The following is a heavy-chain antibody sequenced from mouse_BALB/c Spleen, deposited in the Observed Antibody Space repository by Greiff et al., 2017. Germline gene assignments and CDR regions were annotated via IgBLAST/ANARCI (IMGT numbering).Heavy chain of an antibody. V-gene: IGHV6-6*02. Sequence: EVKVEESGGGLVQPGGSMKLSCVASGFTFSNYWMNWVRQSPEKGLEWVAEIRLKSNNYATHYAESVKGRFTISRDDSKSSVYLQMNNLRAEDTGIYYCTRYGNYEGYFDYWGQGTTLTVSS. CDR3: TRYGNYEGYFDY. CDR2: IRLKSNNYAT. CDR1: GFTFSNYW. D-gene: IGHD2-1*01. J-gene: IGHJ2*01.